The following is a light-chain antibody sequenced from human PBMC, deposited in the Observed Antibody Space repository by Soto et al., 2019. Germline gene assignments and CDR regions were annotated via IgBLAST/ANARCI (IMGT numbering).Light chain of an antibody. Sequence: ELVLTQSPATLSLSPGERATLSCRASQSVGSFLAWYQQKPGQAPRLLIYDASNRATGIPARFSGSGSGTDFTLTVSSLEPEDFAVYYCQQRSSWPLTFGGGTKVEIK. J-gene: IGKJ4*01. CDR2: DAS. CDR1: QSVGSF. CDR3: QQRSSWPLT. V-gene: IGKV3-11*01.